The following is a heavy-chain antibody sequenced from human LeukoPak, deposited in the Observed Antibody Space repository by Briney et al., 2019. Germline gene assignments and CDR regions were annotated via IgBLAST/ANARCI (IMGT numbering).Heavy chain of an antibody. CDR1: GYSFTSYW. CDR2: IYPGDSDT. V-gene: IGHV5-51*01. CDR3: VTLLAVAQENWFDP. Sequence: GESLKISCKGSGYSFTSYWIGWVRQTPGKGLEWMGIIYPGDSDTRYSPSFQGQVTISADKSISTAYLQWSSLKTSDTAMYYCVTLLAVAQENWFDPWGQGTLVTVSS. J-gene: IGHJ5*02. D-gene: IGHD6-19*01.